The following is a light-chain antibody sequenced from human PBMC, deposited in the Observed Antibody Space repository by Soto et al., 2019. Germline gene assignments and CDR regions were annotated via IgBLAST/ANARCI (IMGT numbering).Light chain of an antibody. CDR2: DAS. Sequence: DIQMTQSPSTLSAPVGDRVTITCRASQSIGRWLAWYQQKPGKAPNLLIYDASSLERGVPSRFTGSGSGTEFTLTISSLQYEDFAFYYCQQYNNWPFFGGGTKVEIK. CDR3: QQYNNWPF. CDR1: QSIGRW. V-gene: IGKV1-5*01. J-gene: IGKJ4*01.